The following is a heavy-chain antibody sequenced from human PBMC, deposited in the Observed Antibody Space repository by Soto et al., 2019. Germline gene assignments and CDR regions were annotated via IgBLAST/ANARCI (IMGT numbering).Heavy chain of an antibody. CDR2: INHLGSI. V-gene: IGHV4-34*01. J-gene: IGHJ4*02. CDR3: AIEDNLAVAGSSFDY. CDR1: GGSLSDYF. D-gene: IGHD6-19*01. Sequence: SETLSLTCVVSGGSLSDYFWSWIRQPPGMALEWIGEINHLGSINYNPSLKSRVTMSVDTSKNQFSLKLISVTAADTAVYYCAIEDNLAVAGSSFDYWGQGTPVNVSS.